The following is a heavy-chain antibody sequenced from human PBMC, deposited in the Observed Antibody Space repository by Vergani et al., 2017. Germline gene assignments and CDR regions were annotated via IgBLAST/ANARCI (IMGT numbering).Heavy chain of an antibody. CDR3: ARSRLRGISIPEDY. J-gene: IGHJ4*02. V-gene: IGHV1-18*01. D-gene: IGHD6-13*01. CDR1: GYTFTSYG. CDR2: ISTYNGNT. Sequence: QVQLVQSGTEVKKPGASMKVSCKASGYTFTSYGISWVRQTPGQGLEWMGWISTYNGNTNYAQNLQGRVTMTTDTSTTTAYMELRSLRSDDTAVYYCARSRLRGISIPEDYWGQGTLVTVSS.